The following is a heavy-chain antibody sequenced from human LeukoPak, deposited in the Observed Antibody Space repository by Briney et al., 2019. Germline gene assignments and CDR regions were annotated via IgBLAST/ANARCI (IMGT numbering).Heavy chain of an antibody. D-gene: IGHD6-19*01. J-gene: IGHJ4*02. Sequence: SETLSLTCTVSGGSISSYYWSWIRQPPGKGLEWIGYIYYSGSTNYNPSLKSRVTISVDTSKNQFSLKLSSVTAADTAVYYYARGLRGQWLVLAYFDYWGQGTLVTVSS. CDR1: GGSISSYY. CDR2: IYYSGST. CDR3: ARGLRGQWLVLAYFDY. V-gene: IGHV4-59*12.